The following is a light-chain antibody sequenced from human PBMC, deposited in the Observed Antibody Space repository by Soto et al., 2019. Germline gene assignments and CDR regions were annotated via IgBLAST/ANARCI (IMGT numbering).Light chain of an antibody. Sequence: IQLTHSPSSLSASVGDRVTITCRASQVISSYLAWYQQKPGKAPKLLIYAASTLQSGVPSRFSGSGSGTEFTLTISSLQPDDFATYYCQQYKSYPWTLGQGTKVDIK. CDR3: QQYKSYPWT. J-gene: IGKJ1*01. V-gene: IGKV1-9*01. CDR2: AAS. CDR1: QVISSY.